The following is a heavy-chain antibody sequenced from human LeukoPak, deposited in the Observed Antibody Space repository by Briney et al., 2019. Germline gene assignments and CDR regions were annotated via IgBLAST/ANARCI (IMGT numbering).Heavy chain of an antibody. Sequence: PGGSLRLSCAASGFTFSSYAMSWVRQAPGKGLEWVSAISGSGGSTYYADSVKGRFTISRDNSKNTLYLQMNSLRAEDTAVYYCAKDGDYDILTGYLDNYYHYGMDVWGQGTTVTVSS. D-gene: IGHD3-9*01. CDR1: GFTFSSYA. CDR2: ISGSGGST. V-gene: IGHV3-23*01. CDR3: AKDGDYDILTGYLDNYYHYGMDV. J-gene: IGHJ6*02.